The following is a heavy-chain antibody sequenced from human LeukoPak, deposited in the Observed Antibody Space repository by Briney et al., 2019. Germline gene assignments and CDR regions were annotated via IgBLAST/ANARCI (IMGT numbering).Heavy chain of an antibody. CDR2: ISGSGGST. J-gene: IGHJ4*02. V-gene: IGHV3-23*01. CDR3: AKESYGMSSRWGSYDSMRFFDY. D-gene: IGHD3-16*01. CDR1: GFTFSSYA. Sequence: PGGSLRLSXAASGFTFSSYAMSWVRQAPGKGVEWVSAISGSGGSTYYADSVKGRFTISRDNSKNTLYLQMNSLRAEDTAVYYCAKESYGMSSRWGSYDSMRFFDYWGQGTLVTVSS.